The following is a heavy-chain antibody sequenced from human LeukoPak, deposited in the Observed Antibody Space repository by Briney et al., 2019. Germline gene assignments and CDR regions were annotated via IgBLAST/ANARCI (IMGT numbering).Heavy chain of an antibody. D-gene: IGHD2/OR15-2a*01. Sequence: SETLSLTCAVYGGPLKGYYWTWIRQPPGKGLEWIGEVDPSGSNNYNPSLKSRVTISVDTSKKQFSLKMNSVTAADTALYYCARGRLTTIVVINYSYFYMDVWGKATTVTVAS. J-gene: IGHJ6*03. CDR1: GGPLKGYY. CDR3: ARGRLTTIVVINYSYFYMDV. CDR2: VDPSGSN. V-gene: IGHV4-34*01.